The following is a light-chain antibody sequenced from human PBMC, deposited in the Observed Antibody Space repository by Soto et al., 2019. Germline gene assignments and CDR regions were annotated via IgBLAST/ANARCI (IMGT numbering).Light chain of an antibody. CDR3: QQYHNSPRT. Sequence: EIVLTQSPGTLSLSPGERATLSCRASQTINAGHLVWYQQKPGQAPRPLIYGASNRAAGIPDRFSGSASGTDFTLTISRLEPEDFAVYYCQQYHNSPRTFGQGTKV. CDR2: GAS. V-gene: IGKV3-20*01. J-gene: IGKJ1*01. CDR1: QTINAGH.